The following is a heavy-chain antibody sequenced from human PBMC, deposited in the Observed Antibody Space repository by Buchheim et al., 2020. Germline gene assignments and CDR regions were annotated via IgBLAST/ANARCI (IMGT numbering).Heavy chain of an antibody. CDR2: INPSGGST. V-gene: IGHV1-46*03. CDR3: ARAGYCSSTSCSRGGEGGY. CDR1: GYTFTRYY. Sequence: QVQLVQSGAEVKKPGASVKVSCKSSGYTFTRYYMHWVRQAPGQGLEWMGIINPSGGSTSYAQKFQGRVTMTRDTSPSTVYMELSSLRSEDTAVYYCARAGYCSSTSCSRGGEGGYWGQGTL. J-gene: IGHJ4*02. D-gene: IGHD2-2*01.